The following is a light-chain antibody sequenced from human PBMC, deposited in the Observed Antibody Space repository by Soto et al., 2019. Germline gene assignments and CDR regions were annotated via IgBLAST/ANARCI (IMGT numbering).Light chain of an antibody. CDR2: ATS. J-gene: IGKJ4*01. V-gene: IGKV1-27*01. CDR1: QGIAPY. Sequence: DVQMTQSPSSLSAFVGDRVTITCRASQGIAPYLAWFQQKPGKVPKLLIYATSTLQSGVPSRFSGSGSGTDFTLTINSRQPEYVGTYYGQQYNSAPLTFGGGTKVEIK. CDR3: QQYNSAPLT.